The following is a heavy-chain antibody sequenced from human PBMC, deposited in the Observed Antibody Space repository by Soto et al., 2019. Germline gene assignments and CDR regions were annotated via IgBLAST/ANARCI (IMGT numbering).Heavy chain of an antibody. V-gene: IGHV3-30-3*01. CDR2: ISYDGSNK. CDR1: GFTFSSYA. Sequence: QVQLVESGGGVVQPGRSLRLSCAASGFTFSSYAMHWVRQAPGKGLEWVAVISYDGSNKYYADSVKGRFTISRDNSKNTLYLQMNSLRAEDTAVYYCAIDRELELDGGYFDYWGQGTLVTVSS. D-gene: IGHD1-7*01. CDR3: AIDRELELDGGYFDY. J-gene: IGHJ4*02.